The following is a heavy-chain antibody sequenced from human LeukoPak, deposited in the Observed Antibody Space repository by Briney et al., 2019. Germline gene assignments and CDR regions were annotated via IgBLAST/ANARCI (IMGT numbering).Heavy chain of an antibody. CDR2: IYYSGNT. V-gene: IGHV4-59*08. CDR3: ARLRVGAAGLDY. J-gene: IGHJ4*02. Sequence: SETLSLTCTVSGGSISSYYWSWIRQPPGEGLEWIGYIYYSGNTNYNPSLQSRVTISVDTSKNQFSLKLSSVTAADTAVYYCARLRVGAAGLDYWGQGTLVTVSS. D-gene: IGHD6-13*01. CDR1: GGSISSYY.